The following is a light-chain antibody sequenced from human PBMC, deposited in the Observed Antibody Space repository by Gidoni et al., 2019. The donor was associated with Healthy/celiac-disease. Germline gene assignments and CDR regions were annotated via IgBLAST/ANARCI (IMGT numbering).Light chain of an antibody. Sequence: DIQMTQSPSPLSASVGDRVTTTCRASHSISSWLAWYQQKPGKAPKLLIYKASSLESGVPSRFSGSGSGTEFTLTISSLQPDDFATYYCQQYNSYWTFGQGTKVEIK. CDR1: HSISSW. V-gene: IGKV1-5*03. CDR2: KAS. CDR3: QQYNSYWT. J-gene: IGKJ1*01.